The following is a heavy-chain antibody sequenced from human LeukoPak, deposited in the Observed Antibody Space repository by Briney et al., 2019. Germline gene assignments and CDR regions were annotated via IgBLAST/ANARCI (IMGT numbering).Heavy chain of an antibody. V-gene: IGHV4-59*01. CDR2: IYYSGST. J-gene: IGHJ3*02. Sequence: SETLSLTCTVSSGTISSYYWSWIRQPPGKGLEWIGYIYYSGSTNYNPSLKSRVTISVDTSKNQFSLKLSSVTAADTAVYYCARVENILSYAFDIWGQGTLVTVSS. CDR3: ARVENILSYAFDI. CDR1: SGTISSYY.